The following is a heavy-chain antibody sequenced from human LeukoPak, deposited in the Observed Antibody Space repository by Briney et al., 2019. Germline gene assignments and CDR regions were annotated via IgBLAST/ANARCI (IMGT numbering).Heavy chain of an antibody. Sequence: PSETLSLTCTVSGGSINSYYWNWIRQPAGKGLEWIGRFDASGSTNYSPSLKSRVTISVDESKNQFFLRLSSVTAADTAIYYCARASGTFPGAFHIWGQGTMVTVSS. CDR1: GGSINSYY. D-gene: IGHD2/OR15-2a*01. J-gene: IGHJ3*02. CDR2: FDASGST. V-gene: IGHV4-4*07. CDR3: ARASGTFPGAFHI.